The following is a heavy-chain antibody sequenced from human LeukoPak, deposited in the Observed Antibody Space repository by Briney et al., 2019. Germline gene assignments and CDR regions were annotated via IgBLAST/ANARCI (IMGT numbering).Heavy chain of an antibody. CDR2: IKQDGSEK. D-gene: IGHD2-21*02. J-gene: IGHJ4*02. V-gene: IGHV3-7*03. CDR3: ARARGGGDWFDY. Sequence: VANIKQDGSEKYYVDSVKGRFTISRDNAKNSLYLQMNSLRAEDTAVYYCARARGGGDWFDYWGQGTLVTVSS.